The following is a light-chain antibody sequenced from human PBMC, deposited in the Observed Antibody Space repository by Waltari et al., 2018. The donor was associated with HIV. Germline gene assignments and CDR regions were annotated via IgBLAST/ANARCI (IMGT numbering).Light chain of an antibody. J-gene: IGLJ2*01. CDR3: AAWDDSLSGSVV. CDR1: NSNIGRYA. CDR2: SNT. V-gene: IGLV1-44*01. Sequence: QSVLTQPPSASGAPGQRVSISCSGGNSNIGRYAVSWYQQLPGTAPKLLIYSNTQRPSGVPDRFSGSKSGTSASPAIGGLQSEDEADYYCAAWDDSLSGSVVFGGGTKLTVL.